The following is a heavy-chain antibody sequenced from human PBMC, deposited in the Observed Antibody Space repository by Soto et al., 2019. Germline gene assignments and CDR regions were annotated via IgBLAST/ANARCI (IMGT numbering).Heavy chain of an antibody. Sequence: QVQLVQSGAEVKKPGSSVKVSCKASGGTFSSYAISWVRQAPGQGLEWMGGIIPIFGTADYTQKYQGRVTIPADESTSRAYMELSSLRSEDTAVYSCASHYDSSGYYYRGLDYWGQGTLVTVSS. CDR3: ASHYDSSGYYYRGLDY. J-gene: IGHJ4*02. CDR1: GGTFSSYA. CDR2: IIPIFGTA. D-gene: IGHD3-22*01. V-gene: IGHV1-69*12.